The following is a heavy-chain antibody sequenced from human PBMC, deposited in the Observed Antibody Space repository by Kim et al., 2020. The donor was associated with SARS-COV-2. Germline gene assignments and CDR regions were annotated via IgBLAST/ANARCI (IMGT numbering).Heavy chain of an antibody. CDR2: IYYSGST. J-gene: IGHJ4*02. Sequence: SETLSLTCTVSGGSVSSGSYYWSWIRQPPGKGLEWIGYIYYSGSTNYNPSLKSRVTISVDTSKNQFSLKLSSVTAADTAVYYCARAGAGDCSSTSCYELDYWGQGTLVTVSS. V-gene: IGHV4-61*01. CDR1: GGSVSSGSYY. D-gene: IGHD2-2*01. CDR3: ARAGAGDCSSTSCYELDY.